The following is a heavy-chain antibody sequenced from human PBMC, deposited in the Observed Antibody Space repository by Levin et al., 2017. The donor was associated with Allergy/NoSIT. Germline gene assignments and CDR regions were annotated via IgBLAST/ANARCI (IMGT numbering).Heavy chain of an antibody. V-gene: IGHV3-30*18. CDR1: GFTFSSYG. D-gene: IGHD5-24*01. CDR3: AKGVGEMATPRDYHYYYGMDV. Sequence: GGSLRLSCAASGFTFSSYGMHWVRQAPGKGLEWVIFISFDGINKHYADSVKGRFTISRDNSKNTLYLQMNSLRAEDTAVYYCAKGVGEMATPRDYHYYYGMDVWGQGTTVTVSS. J-gene: IGHJ6*02. CDR2: ISFDGINK.